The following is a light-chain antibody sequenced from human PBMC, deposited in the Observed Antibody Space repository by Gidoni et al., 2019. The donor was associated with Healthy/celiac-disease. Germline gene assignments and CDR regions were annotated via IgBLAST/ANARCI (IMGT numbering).Light chain of an antibody. J-gene: IGKJ1*01. Sequence: IVLTQSPGTLSLSPGERATLSCRASQSVSSSYLAWYQQKPGQAPRLLIYGASSRATGIPDRFSGSASGTDFTLTISRLEPEDFAVYSCQQYGSSPPTFGQGTKVEIK. CDR1: QSVSSSY. CDR3: QQYGSSPPT. CDR2: GAS. V-gene: IGKV3-20*01.